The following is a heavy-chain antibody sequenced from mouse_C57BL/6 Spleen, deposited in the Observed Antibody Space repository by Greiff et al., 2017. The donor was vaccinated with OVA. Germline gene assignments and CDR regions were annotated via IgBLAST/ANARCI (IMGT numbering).Heavy chain of an antibody. J-gene: IGHJ1*03. CDR2: IHPNSGST. D-gene: IGHD1-1*01. CDR1: GYTFTSYW. Sequence: QVQLQQPGAELVKPGASVKLSCKASGYTFTSYWMHWVKQRPGQGLEWIGMIHPNSGSTNYNEKFKSKATLTVDKSSSTAYMQLSSLTSEDSAVYYCAGCYYGSSYHWYFDVWGTGTTVTVSS. V-gene: IGHV1-64*01. CDR3: AGCYYGSSYHWYFDV.